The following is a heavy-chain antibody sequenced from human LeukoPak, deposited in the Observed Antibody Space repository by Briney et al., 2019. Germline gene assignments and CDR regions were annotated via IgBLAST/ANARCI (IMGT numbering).Heavy chain of an antibody. CDR3: ARDSSGYSSFDI. CDR1: GGSISSGDYY. V-gene: IGHV4-30-4*01. CDR2: IYYSGST. D-gene: IGHD3-22*01. J-gene: IGHJ3*02. Sequence: PSETLSLTCTVSGGSISSGDYYWSWIRQPPGKGLEWIGYIYYSGSTYYNPSLKSRVTISVDTSKNQLSLKLSSVTAADTAVYYCARDSSGYSSFDIWGQGTMVTVSS.